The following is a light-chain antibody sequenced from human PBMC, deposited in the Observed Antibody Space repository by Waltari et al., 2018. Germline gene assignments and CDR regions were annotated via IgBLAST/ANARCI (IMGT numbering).Light chain of an antibody. J-gene: IGKJ2*01. CDR2: RAS. CDR3: QQYNNWPPRDT. V-gene: IGKV3D-15*01. Sequence: EIVMTQSPATLSVSPGERVTLSCRASQSISDNFAWYHQKPGQAPRLLIYRASTRDTGIPARFSGSGSGTEFSLTISSLQSEDFGVYYCQQYNNWPPRDTFGQGTKVEI. CDR1: QSISDN.